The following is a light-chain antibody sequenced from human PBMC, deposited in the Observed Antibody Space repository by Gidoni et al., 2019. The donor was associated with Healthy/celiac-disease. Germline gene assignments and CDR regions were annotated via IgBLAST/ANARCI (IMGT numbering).Light chain of an antibody. CDR3: QQYNSYVT. J-gene: IGKJ3*01. V-gene: IGKV1-5*01. Sequence: DIQMTPSPSTLSASVGDRVTITCRASQSISSWLAWYQQNPGKAPKLLIYDASSLESGVPSRFSGSGSGTEFTLTISSLQPDDFATYYCQQYNSYVTFGPGTKVDIK. CDR1: QSISSW. CDR2: DAS.